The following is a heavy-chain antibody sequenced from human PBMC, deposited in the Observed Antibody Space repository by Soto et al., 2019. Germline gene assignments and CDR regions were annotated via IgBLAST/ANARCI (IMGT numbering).Heavy chain of an antibody. CDR2: IVVGSGNT. J-gene: IGHJ6*02. CDR3: ARHDCISSSCYYYYYYGMDV. V-gene: IGHV1-58*01. CDR1: GYTFTSSA. D-gene: IGHD2-15*01. Sequence: ASVKVSCKASGYTFTSSAVQCVRQARGQRLEWIGWIVVGSGNTNYAQKFQGRVTITADESTSTAYMELSSLRSEDTAVYYCARHDCISSSCYYYYYYGMDVWGQGTTVTVSS.